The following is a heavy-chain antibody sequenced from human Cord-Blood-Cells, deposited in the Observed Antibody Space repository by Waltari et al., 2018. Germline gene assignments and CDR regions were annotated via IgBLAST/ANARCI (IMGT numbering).Heavy chain of an antibody. CDR3: ARGPPAYCGGDCYSDAFDI. J-gene: IGHJ3*02. Sequence: QVQLVQSGAEVKKPGASVKVSCKASGYTFTSYDIHWVRQATGQGLEWMGWMDPNSGNTGYAQKFQGRVTITSNTSISTAYMELSSLRSEDTAVYYCARGPPAYCGGDCYSDAFDIWGQGTMVTVSS. D-gene: IGHD2-21*01. CDR2: MDPNSGNT. V-gene: IGHV1-8*03. CDR1: GYTFTSYD.